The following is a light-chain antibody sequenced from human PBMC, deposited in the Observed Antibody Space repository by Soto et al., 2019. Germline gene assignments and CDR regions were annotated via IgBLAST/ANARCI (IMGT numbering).Light chain of an antibody. J-gene: IGKJ1*01. CDR2: WES. CDR1: QSVLYSSNNKNY. Sequence: DIVMTQSPDSLAVSLGERATIKCESSQSVLYSSNNKNYLAWYQHKPGQPPKLLMHWESTRESGVPDRFSGGGSGTDYSLTIGDLEAEEVALYYCQKYYLSPWTFGQGSKVESK. V-gene: IGKV4-1*01. CDR3: QKYYLSPWT.